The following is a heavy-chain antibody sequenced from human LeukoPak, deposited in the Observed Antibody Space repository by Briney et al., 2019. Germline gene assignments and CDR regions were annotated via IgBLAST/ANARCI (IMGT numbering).Heavy chain of an antibody. D-gene: IGHD5-18*01. J-gene: IGHJ4*02. CDR2: INPNSGGT. V-gene: IGHV1-2*02. CDR1: GYTFTGYY. Sequence: ASVKVSCKASGYTFTGYYMHWVRQAPGQGLEWMGWINPNSGGTNYAQKFQGRVTMTRDTSTSTVYMELSSLRSEDTAVYYCARQFQSYGLVYFDYWGQGTLVTVSS. CDR3: ARQFQSYGLVYFDY.